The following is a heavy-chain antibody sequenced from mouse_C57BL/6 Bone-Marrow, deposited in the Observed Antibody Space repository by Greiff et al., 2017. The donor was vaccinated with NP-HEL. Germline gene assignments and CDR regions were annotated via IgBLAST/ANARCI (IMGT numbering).Heavy chain of an antibody. CDR2: IHPNSGST. V-gene: IGHV1-64*01. D-gene: IGHD2-1*01. CDR3: ARCSSNYPYAMDY. Sequence: QVQLQQPGAELVKPGASVKLSCKASGYTFTSYWMHWVKQRPGQGLEWIGMIHPNSGSTNYNEKFKSKATLTVDKSSSTAYMQLSSLTSEDSAVYYCARCSSNYPYAMDYWGQGTSVTVSS. J-gene: IGHJ4*01. CDR1: GYTFTSYW.